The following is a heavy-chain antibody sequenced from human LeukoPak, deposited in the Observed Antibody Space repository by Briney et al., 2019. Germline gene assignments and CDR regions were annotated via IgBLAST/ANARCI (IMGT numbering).Heavy chain of an antibody. J-gene: IGHJ3*02. D-gene: IGHD6-19*01. Sequence: ASVKASCKASGYTFTSYYMHWVRQAPGQGLEGMGIINPSGGSTIYAQKFQGRVAMTRDTSTSTVYMELSSLRSEDTAVYYCASFDSSGWYGGRDDAFDIWGQGTMVTVSS. CDR3: ASFDSSGWYGGRDDAFDI. CDR1: GYTFTSYY. CDR2: INPSGGST. V-gene: IGHV1-46*01.